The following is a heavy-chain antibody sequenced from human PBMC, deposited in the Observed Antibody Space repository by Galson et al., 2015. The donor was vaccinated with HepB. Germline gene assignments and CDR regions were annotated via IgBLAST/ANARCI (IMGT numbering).Heavy chain of an antibody. Sequence: SLRLSCAASGFTFSSYGMHWVRPALGKGLEWVAIISHDGSDKFYADSVRGRLSISRDNTANALSLVMNNLRGDDTGVYYCAKDRWTRRVALGGSDYWGQGTLVTVSS. D-gene: IGHD6-19*01. CDR3: AKDRWTRRVALGGSDY. V-gene: IGHV3-30*18. CDR2: ISHDGSDK. J-gene: IGHJ4*02. CDR1: GFTFSSYG.